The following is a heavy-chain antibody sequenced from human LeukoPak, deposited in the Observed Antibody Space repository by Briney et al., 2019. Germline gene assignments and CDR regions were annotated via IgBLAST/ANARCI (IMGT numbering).Heavy chain of an antibody. CDR2: IRSKVCGGTK. Sequence: GGSLRLSCTASGFTFGDYAMSWVRQAPGKGLEWVGFIRSKVCGGTKEYAASVKGRFPISRDDYKSLAYLPMNRLKTEGPAVYYCTREEDIVVVPAAPADYWGQGTLVPVSS. D-gene: IGHD2-2*01. CDR3: TREEDIVVVPAAPADY. J-gene: IGHJ4*02. CDR1: GFTFGDYA. V-gene: IGHV3-49*04.